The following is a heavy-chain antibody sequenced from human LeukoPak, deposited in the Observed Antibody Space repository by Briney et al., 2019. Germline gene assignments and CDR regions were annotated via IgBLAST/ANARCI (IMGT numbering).Heavy chain of an antibody. Sequence: SETLSLTCTVSGGSISSYYWSWIRQPPGKGLEWIGYIYDSGNTNYNPSLKSRVTISVDTSKNQFSLKLSSVTAADTAVYYCARGETEIGYCSGGSCYPYYFDYWGQGTLVTVSS. J-gene: IGHJ4*02. CDR2: IYDSGNT. V-gene: IGHV4-59*01. D-gene: IGHD2-15*01. CDR3: ARGETEIGYCSGGSCYPYYFDY. CDR1: GGSISSYY.